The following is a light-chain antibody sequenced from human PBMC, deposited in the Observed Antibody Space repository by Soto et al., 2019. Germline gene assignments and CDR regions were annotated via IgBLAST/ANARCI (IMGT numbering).Light chain of an antibody. CDR2: DVS. CDR1: SSDVGGYNY. V-gene: IGLV2-14*01. Sequence: QSVLTQPASVSGSPGQSITISCTGTSSDVGGYNYVSWYQQHPGKAPKLMIYDVSNRPSGVSNRFSGSKSGNTASLTISGLQAEDEAAYYCSSYTSSSLWVFGTGTKLTVL. CDR3: SSYTSSSLWV. J-gene: IGLJ1*01.